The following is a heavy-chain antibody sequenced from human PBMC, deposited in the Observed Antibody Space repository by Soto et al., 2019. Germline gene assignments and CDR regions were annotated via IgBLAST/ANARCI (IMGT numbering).Heavy chain of an antibody. Sequence: GGSLRLSCAASGFTFSSYWMSWVRQAPGKGLEWVANIKQDGSEKYYVDSVKGRFTISRDNAKNSLYLQMNSLRAEDTAAYYCARDPKYYDFWSGTDRFDYWGQGTLVTVS. CDR2: IKQDGSEK. CDR3: ARDPKYYDFWSGTDRFDY. J-gene: IGHJ4*02. V-gene: IGHV3-7*05. D-gene: IGHD3-3*01. CDR1: GFTFSSYW.